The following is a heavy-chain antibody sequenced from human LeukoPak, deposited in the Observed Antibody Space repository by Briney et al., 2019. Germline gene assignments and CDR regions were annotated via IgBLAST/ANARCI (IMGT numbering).Heavy chain of an antibody. J-gene: IGHJ4*02. Sequence: ASVKVSCKASGYTFTGYYMHWVRQAPGQGLEWMGWINPNTGGTNYAQKFQGRVTMTRDTSISTAYMELSRLRSDDTAVYYCERAGRLGELLLPAGAYWGKGTLVTAS. CDR2: INPNTGGT. CDR3: ERAGRLGELLLPAGAY. CDR1: GYTFTGYY. D-gene: IGHD1-26*01. V-gene: IGHV1-2*02.